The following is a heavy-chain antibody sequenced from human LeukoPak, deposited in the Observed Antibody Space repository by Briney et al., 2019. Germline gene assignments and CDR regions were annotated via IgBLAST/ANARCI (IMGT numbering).Heavy chain of an antibody. CDR1: GGTFSSYA. CDR2: IIPIFGTA. D-gene: IGHD6-19*01. J-gene: IGHJ4*02. Sequence: ASVKVSCKASGGTFSSYAISWVRQAPGQGLEWMGGIIPIFGTANYAQKFQGRVTITTDESTSTAYMELSSLRSEDTAVYYCAREAVAGYYFDYWGQGTLVTVSS. V-gene: IGHV1-69*05. CDR3: AREAVAGYYFDY.